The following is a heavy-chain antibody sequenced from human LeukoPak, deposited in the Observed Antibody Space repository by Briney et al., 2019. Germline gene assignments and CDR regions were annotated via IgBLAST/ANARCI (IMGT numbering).Heavy chain of an antibody. CDR2: VYTTVST. Sequence: SETLSLTCTVSGGSISSGNYYWSWIRQPAGKGLEWIGRVYTTVSTSYNPSLKSRVTISVETSKNHFSLKLSSVTAADTAVYYCARGRADYGGDWGQGTLVTVSS. CDR1: GGSISSGNYY. J-gene: IGHJ4*02. CDR3: ARGRADYGGD. V-gene: IGHV4-61*02. D-gene: IGHD4-23*01.